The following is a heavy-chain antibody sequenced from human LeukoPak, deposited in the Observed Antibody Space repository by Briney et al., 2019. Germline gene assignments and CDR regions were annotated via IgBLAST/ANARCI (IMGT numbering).Heavy chain of an antibody. D-gene: IGHD6-6*01. CDR1: GGTFSSYA. CDR2: IIPIFGTA. Sequence: GASVKVSCKASGGTFSSYAISWVRQAPGQGLEWMGGIIPIFGTANYAQKFQGRVTITADKSTSTAYMELSSLRSEDTAIYYCARESPYSSSPGDSYHYMDVWGKGTTVTVSS. V-gene: IGHV1-69*06. J-gene: IGHJ6*03. CDR3: ARESPYSSSPGDSYHYMDV.